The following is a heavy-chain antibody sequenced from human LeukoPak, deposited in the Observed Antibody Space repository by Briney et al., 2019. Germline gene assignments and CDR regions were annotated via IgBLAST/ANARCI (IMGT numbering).Heavy chain of an antibody. CDR2: ISGSGGST. V-gene: IGHV3-23*01. CDR1: GFTFSSYG. CDR3: AKGAPYSSGWYYFDY. J-gene: IGHJ4*02. D-gene: IGHD6-19*01. Sequence: GGSLRLSCAASGFTFSSYGMSWVRQAPGKGLEWVSAISGSGGSTYYADSVKGRFTISRDNSKNTLYLQMNSLRAEDTVVYYCAKGAPYSSGWYYFDYWGQGTLVTVSS.